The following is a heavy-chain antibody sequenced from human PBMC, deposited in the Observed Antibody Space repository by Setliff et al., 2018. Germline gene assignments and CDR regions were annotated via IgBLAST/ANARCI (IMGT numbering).Heavy chain of an antibody. CDR3: ARDVWGAGTGWFDP. CDR2: IYSRGSM. V-gene: IGHV4-61*09. Sequence: PSETLSLTCTVSGGSITSGSHYWSWIRQPAGKALEWIGQIYSRGSMNYNLSLKSRVTISIDTSKNQFSLKLTSVTAADTAVYYCARDVWGAGTGWFDPWGLGILVTVSS. J-gene: IGHJ5*02. D-gene: IGHD1-1*01. CDR1: GGSITSGSHY.